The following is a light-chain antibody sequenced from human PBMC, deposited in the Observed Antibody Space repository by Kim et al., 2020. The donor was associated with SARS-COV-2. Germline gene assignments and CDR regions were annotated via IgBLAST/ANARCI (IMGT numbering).Light chain of an antibody. CDR3: QSYDTSLSGYV. CDR2: AYN. V-gene: IGLV1-40*01. Sequence: VTISCTGGSSNIGAGYDVHWYQQLPGTAPKVLIYAYNNRPSGVPDRFSGSKPGTSASLAITGLQAEDEADYYCQSYDTSLSGYVFGTGTKVTVL. CDR1: SSNIGAGYD. J-gene: IGLJ1*01.